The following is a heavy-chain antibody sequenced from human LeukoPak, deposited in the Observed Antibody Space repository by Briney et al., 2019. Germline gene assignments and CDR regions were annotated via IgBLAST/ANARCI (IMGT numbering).Heavy chain of an antibody. CDR1: GGSFSGYY. CDR3: ARGGPYDYVWGSYRSGPHWFDP. D-gene: IGHD3-16*02. V-gene: IGHV4-34*01. J-gene: IGHJ5*02. Sequence: SETLSLTCAVYGGSFSGYYWSWIRQPPGKGLEWIGEINHSGSTNYNPSLRSRVTISVDTSKNQFSLKLSSVTAADTAVYYCARGGPYDYVWGSYRSGPHWFDPWGQGTLVTVSS. CDR2: INHSGST.